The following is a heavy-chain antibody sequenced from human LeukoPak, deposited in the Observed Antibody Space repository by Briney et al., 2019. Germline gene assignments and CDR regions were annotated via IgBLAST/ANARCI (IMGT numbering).Heavy chain of an antibody. V-gene: IGHV1-8*01. D-gene: IGHD1-7*01. CDR3: AGGLPSGNYVGDAFDI. CDR1: GYTFTSAE. CDR2: MNTNSGST. Sequence: ASVKVSCKASGYTFTSAEINWVRQATGQGLEWLGRMNTNSGSTAYAQKFQGRVTMTRNTPISTAFLELSSLRSEDTAVYYCAGGLPSGNYVGDAFDIWGQGTRVIVSS. J-gene: IGHJ3*02.